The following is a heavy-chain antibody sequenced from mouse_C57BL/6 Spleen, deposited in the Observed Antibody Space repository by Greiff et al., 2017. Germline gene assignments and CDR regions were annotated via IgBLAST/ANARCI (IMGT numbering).Heavy chain of an antibody. D-gene: IGHD1-1*01. CDR2: IDPETGGT. CDR1: GYTFTDYE. Sequence: QVPLKESGAELVRPGASVTLSCKASGYTFTDYEMHWVKQTPVHGLEWIGAIDPETGGTAYNQKFKGKAILTADKSSSTAYMELRSLTSEDSAVYYCTRVEYYYYFDYWGQGTTLPVSS. J-gene: IGHJ2*01. CDR3: TRVEYYYYFDY. V-gene: IGHV1-15*01.